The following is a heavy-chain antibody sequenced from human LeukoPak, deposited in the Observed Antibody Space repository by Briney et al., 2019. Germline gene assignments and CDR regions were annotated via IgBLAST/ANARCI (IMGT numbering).Heavy chain of an antibody. V-gene: IGHV4-59*01. CDR3: ARGYSSGLYFDY. CDR2: IYYSGST. Sequence: SETLSLTCTVSGGSISSYYWSWVRQPPGKGLEWIGFIYYSGSTNYNPSLKSRVTISVDTSKNQFSLKLSSVTAADTAVYYCARGYSSGLYFDYWGQGTLVTVSS. D-gene: IGHD6-19*01. J-gene: IGHJ4*02. CDR1: GGSISSYY.